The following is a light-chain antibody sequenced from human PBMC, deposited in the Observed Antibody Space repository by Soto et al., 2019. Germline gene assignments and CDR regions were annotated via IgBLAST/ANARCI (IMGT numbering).Light chain of an antibody. CDR3: QQYLSSPSYG. CDR1: QTISSY. J-gene: IGKJ2*03. CDR2: DAS. Sequence: EIVLTQSPGTLSLSPGERATLSCRASQTISSYLAWYQHKPGQAPRLLIYDASSRATGIPDRFSGSGSGTDFTLTISRLEPEDFAVYYCQQYLSSPSYGFGQGTKLEIK. V-gene: IGKV3-20*01.